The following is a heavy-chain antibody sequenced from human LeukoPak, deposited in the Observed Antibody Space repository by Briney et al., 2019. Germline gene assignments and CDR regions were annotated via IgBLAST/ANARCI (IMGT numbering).Heavy chain of an antibody. CDR3: AKGGATVIDY. V-gene: IGHV3-74*01. CDR2: INSDGSST. Sequence: GGSLILSCAAPGFTSSNYLMPWVRQAPGKGLVWVSRINSDGSSTTSADSVKGRFTIPRDNAKNTLYLQMNSLRAEDTAVYYCAKGGATVIDYWGQGTLVTVSS. J-gene: IGHJ4*02. D-gene: IGHD4-17*01. CDR1: GFTSSNYL.